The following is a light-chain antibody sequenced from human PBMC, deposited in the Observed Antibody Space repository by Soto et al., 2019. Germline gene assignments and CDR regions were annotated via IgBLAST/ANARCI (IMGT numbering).Light chain of an antibody. CDR3: QQHNNWPIT. J-gene: IGKJ5*01. V-gene: IGKV3-15*01. CDR1: QSVSGN. CDR2: DAS. Sequence: VFTQSPGTLYLSRGERANLSCRASQSVSGNLAWYQQKPGQAPRLLIYDASTRATGIPARFSGSGYGTEFNLTISSLQSEDFALYFCQQHNNWPITFGQGTRLEIK.